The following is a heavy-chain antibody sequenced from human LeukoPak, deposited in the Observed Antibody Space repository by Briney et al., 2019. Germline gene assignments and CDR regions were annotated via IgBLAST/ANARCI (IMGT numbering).Heavy chain of an antibody. D-gene: IGHD5-12*01. CDR3: ARGDGIVATIGP. Sequence: GGSLRLSCAASGFTFSSYAMHWVRQALGKGLEWVAVISYDGSNKYYADSVKGRFTISRDNSKNTLYLQMNSLRAEDTAVYYCARGDGIVATIGPWGQGTLVTVSS. CDR2: ISYDGSNK. CDR1: GFTFSSYA. V-gene: IGHV3-30*04. J-gene: IGHJ5*02.